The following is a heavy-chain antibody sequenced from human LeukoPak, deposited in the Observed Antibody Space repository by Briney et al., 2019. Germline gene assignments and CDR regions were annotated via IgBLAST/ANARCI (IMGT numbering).Heavy chain of an antibody. Sequence: SETLSLTCTVSGGSISSGTYYWGWIRQPPGKGLEWIRSIYHSGSTYYNPSLKSRVTISVDTSKNQFSLKVSSVTAADTAVYYCARGDCSSTICYSPMDVWGKGTTVTISS. D-gene: IGHD2-2*01. CDR3: ARGDCSSTICYSPMDV. CDR2: IYHSGST. CDR1: GGSISSGTYY. V-gene: IGHV4-39*07. J-gene: IGHJ6*03.